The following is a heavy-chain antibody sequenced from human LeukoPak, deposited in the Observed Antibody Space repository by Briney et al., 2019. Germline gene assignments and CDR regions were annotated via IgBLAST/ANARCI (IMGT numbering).Heavy chain of an antibody. CDR3: ARASRLLDY. Sequence: GGSLRLSCAASGFTFRSYAMHWVRQAPGKGLEWVAFISYDGSNKYYADSVKGRFTISRDNFKNTLYLQMNSLRAEDTAVYYCARASRLLDYWGQGTLVTVSS. V-gene: IGHV3-30-3*01. J-gene: IGHJ4*02. D-gene: IGHD6-25*01. CDR1: GFTFRSYA. CDR2: ISYDGSNK.